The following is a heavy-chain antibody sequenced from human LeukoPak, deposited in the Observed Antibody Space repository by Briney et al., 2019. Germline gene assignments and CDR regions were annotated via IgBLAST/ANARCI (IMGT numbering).Heavy chain of an antibody. V-gene: IGHV3-48*03. CDR2: IRSTSNTI. CDR1: GFTFSSYE. J-gene: IGHJ4*02. Sequence: GGSLRLSCAASGFTFSSYEMNWVRQAPGKGLEWVSYIRSTSNTIYYADSVKGRFTISRDNAKNSLYLQMNSLRAEDTAVYYCARLIGSYPGYFDYWGQGTLVTVSS. D-gene: IGHD1-26*01. CDR3: ARLIGSYPGYFDY.